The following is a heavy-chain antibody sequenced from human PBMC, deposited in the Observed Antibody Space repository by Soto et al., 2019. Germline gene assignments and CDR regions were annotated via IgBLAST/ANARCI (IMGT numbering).Heavy chain of an antibody. V-gene: IGHV3-23*01. CDR1: GFTFSSYA. CDR3: AKDPGGGTYYSPYDRYFDY. D-gene: IGHD2-15*01. J-gene: IGHJ4*02. CDR2: ISGSGGGT. Sequence: EVQLLESGGGLVQPGGSLRLSCAVSGFTFSSYAISWVRQAPGKGLEWVSTISGSGGGTYYADSVKGRFTISRDNSRNTLYLQMNSLRVEDTAVYYCAKDPGGGTYYSPYDRYFDYWGRGTLVTVSS.